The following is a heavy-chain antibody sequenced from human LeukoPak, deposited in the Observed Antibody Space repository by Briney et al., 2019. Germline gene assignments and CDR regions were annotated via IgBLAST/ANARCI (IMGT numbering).Heavy chain of an antibody. Sequence: PSETLSLTCTVSGGSISSYYWSWIRQHPGKGLEWIGYIYYSGSTYYNPSLKSRVTISVDKSKNQFSLKLSSVTAADTAVYYCARGDYGDYGRYFDYWGQGTLVTVSS. CDR3: ARGDYGDYGRYFDY. CDR2: IYYSGST. V-gene: IGHV4-59*12. D-gene: IGHD4-17*01. CDR1: GGSISSYY. J-gene: IGHJ4*02.